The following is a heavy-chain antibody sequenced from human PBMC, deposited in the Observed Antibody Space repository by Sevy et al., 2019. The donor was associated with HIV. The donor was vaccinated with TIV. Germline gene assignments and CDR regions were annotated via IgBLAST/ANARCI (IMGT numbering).Heavy chain of an antibody. D-gene: IGHD6-19*01. V-gene: IGHV4-31*03. CDR2: IYYSGNT. J-gene: IGHJ5*02. CDR3: ARDVAVAPNWFDP. CDR1: GGSISSGGYY. Sequence: SLTCTVSGGSISSGGYYWSWIRQHPGKGLEWIEYIYYSGNTYYNPSLKSRVTISVDTSKNQFSLKLSSVTAADTAVYYCARDVAVAPNWFDPWGQGTLVTVSS.